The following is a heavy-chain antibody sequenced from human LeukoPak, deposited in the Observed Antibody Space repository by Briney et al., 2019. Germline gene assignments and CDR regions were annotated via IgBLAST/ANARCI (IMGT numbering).Heavy chain of an antibody. V-gene: IGHV4-30-2*01. CDR3: ARADSTKWSVFDY. Sequence: SETLSLTCAVSGGSISSGGYSWSWIRQPPGKGLEWIGYIYHSGSTYYNPSLKSRVTISVDRSKNQFSLKLGSVTAADTAVYYCARADSTKWSVFDYWGQGTLVTVSS. D-gene: IGHD2-8*01. CDR2: IYHSGST. J-gene: IGHJ4*02. CDR1: GGSISSGGYS.